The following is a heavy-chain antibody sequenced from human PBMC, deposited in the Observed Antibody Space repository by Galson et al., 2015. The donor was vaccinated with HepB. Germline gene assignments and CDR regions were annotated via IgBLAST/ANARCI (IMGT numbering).Heavy chain of an antibody. CDR2: IWYDGNNK. CDR1: RFTFSSYG. CDR3: ARSVYQLPPPVRFGVDV. Sequence: SLRLSCAASRFTFSSYGMHWVRQAPGKGLEWVAFIWYDGNNKYYADYVKGRFTISRDNSKNTLYLQMNSLRVDDTAVYYCARSVYQLPPPVRFGVDVWGQGTTFTVSS. V-gene: IGHV3-33*01. J-gene: IGHJ6*02. D-gene: IGHD2-2*01.